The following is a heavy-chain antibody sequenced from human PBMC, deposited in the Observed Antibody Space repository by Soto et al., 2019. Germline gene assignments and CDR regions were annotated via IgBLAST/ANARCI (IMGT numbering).Heavy chain of an antibody. CDR1: GFTFSSYS. CDR3: ARDYGDYYRAFDI. D-gene: IGHD4-17*01. V-gene: IGHV3-48*01. Sequence: EVQLVESGGGLVQPGGSLRLSCAASGFTFSSYSMNWVRQAPGKGLEWVSYISSSSSTIYYADSVKGRFTISRDNAKNSLYLQMNSLRAEDTAVYYCARDYGDYYRAFDIWGQGTMVTVSS. CDR2: ISSSSSTI. J-gene: IGHJ3*02.